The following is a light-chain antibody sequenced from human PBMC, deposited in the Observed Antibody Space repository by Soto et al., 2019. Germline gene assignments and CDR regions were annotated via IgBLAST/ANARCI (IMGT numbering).Light chain of an antibody. V-gene: IGLV1-44*01. J-gene: IGLJ3*02. CDR2: IDD. CDR3: AAWDDSLNAWV. CDR1: SSNIGTNS. Sequence: QSVLTQPPSTSGTPGQRVTISCSGSSSNIGTNSVNWYQQIPGTAPKLLIYIDDQRPSGVPDRFSGSRSGTSASLAISGLQSEDEADYYCAAWDDSLNAWVVGGGTKVTVL.